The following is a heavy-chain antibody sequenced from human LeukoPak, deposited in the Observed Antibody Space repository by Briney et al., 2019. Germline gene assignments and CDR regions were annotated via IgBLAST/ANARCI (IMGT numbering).Heavy chain of an antibody. CDR3: ARGGSLVVPAATGYGMDV. CDR1: GDIVSSNSAA. Sequence: SQTLSLTCAISGDIVSSNSAAWNWIRQSPSRGLEWLGRTYYRSKWYNDYAVSVKSRITINPDTSKNQFSLQLNSVTPEDTAVYYCARGGSLVVPAATGYGMDVWGQGTTVTVSS. V-gene: IGHV6-1*01. D-gene: IGHD2-2*01. J-gene: IGHJ6*02. CDR2: TYYRSKWYN.